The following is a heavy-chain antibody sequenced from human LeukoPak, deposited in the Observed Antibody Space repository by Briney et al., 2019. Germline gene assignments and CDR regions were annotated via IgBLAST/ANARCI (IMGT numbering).Heavy chain of an antibody. D-gene: IGHD2-21*02. V-gene: IGHV4-59*12. J-gene: IGHJ4*02. CDR1: GGSISSYY. CDR2: IYDSVFT. Sequence: SETLSLTCTVSGGSISSYYWSWIRQPPGKGLEWIGYIYDSVFTKYNPSLKSRVTISLDTSKSQFSLKLSSVTAADTAVYYCARDGGDVGYDYWGQGTLVTVSS. CDR3: ARDGGDVGYDY.